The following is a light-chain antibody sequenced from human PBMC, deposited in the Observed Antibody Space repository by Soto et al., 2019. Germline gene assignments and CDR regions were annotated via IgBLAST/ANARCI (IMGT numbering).Light chain of an antibody. CDR1: SSNIGSNT. J-gene: IGLJ2*01. CDR2: SNN. Sequence: VVTQPPSASGTPGQRVTISCSGSSSNIGSNTVNWYQQLPGTAPKLLIYSNNQRPSGVPDRFSGSKSGTSASLAISGLQSEDEADYYCAAWDDSLNGVVFGGGTKLTV. V-gene: IGLV1-44*01. CDR3: AAWDDSLNGVV.